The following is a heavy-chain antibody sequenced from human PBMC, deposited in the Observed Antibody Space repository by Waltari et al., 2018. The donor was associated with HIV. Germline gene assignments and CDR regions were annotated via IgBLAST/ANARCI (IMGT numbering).Heavy chain of an antibody. Sequence: QLVQSGTEVKKPAAAVNVSCEPYGFTFPRSDLRCVRQARGQRLEWIGWIVVSSGNANYAQKFQERVTITRDMSTSTAYMELSSLRSEDSAVYYCAAPSDPTVTRGIFDYWGQGTLVTVSS. D-gene: IGHD4-4*01. CDR3: AAPSDPTVTRGIFDY. CDR1: GFTFPRSD. V-gene: IGHV1-58*01. CDR2: IVVSSGNA. J-gene: IGHJ4*02.